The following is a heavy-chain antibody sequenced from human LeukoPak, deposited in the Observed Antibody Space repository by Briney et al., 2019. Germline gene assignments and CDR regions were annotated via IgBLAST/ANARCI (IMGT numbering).Heavy chain of an antibody. J-gene: IGHJ4*02. CDR3: ARGESLKYYYDSSDPEFDY. CDR2: INPSGGST. V-gene: IGHV1-46*01. Sequence: GASVKVSCKASGDTFTSYYMHWVQQAPGQGLEWMGIINPSGGSTSYAQKFQGRVTMTRDTSTSTVYMELSSLRSGDTAVYYCARGESLKYYYDSSDPEFDYLGQGTLVTVSS. CDR1: GDTFTSYY. D-gene: IGHD3-22*01.